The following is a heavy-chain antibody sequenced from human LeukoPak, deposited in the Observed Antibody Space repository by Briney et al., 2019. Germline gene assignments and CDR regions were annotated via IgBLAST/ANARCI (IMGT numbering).Heavy chain of an antibody. D-gene: IGHD4-11*01. V-gene: IGHV1-69*04. CDR3: ARDYSNYAFDY. CDR1: GGTFSSYT. Sequence: SVKVSCKASGGTFSSYTISWVRQAPGQGLEWMGRIIPILGIANYAQKFQGRATITADKSTSTAYMELSSLRSEDTAVYYCARDYSNYAFDYWGQGTLVTVSS. CDR2: IIPILGIA. J-gene: IGHJ4*02.